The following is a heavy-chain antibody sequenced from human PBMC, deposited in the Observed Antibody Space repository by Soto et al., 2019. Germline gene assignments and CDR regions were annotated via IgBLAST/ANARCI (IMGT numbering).Heavy chain of an antibody. Sequence: EASVKVSCKASGYTFTSYGITWVRQSPGHGLEYLGWISTYNGNTDFAQKVQNRITMTTDTSTNTAHLELMGLKSGATALFYCARVRVAYPPPRYAHGLDVWGPGTPRTASS. CDR2: ISTYNGNT. V-gene: IGHV1-18*01. CDR3: ARVRVAYPPPRYAHGLDV. D-gene: IGHD5-12*01. CDR1: GYTFTSYG. J-gene: IGHJ6*02.